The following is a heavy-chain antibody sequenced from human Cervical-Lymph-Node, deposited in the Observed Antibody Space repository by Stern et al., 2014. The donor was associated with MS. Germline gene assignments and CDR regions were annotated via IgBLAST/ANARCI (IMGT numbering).Heavy chain of an antibody. J-gene: IGHJ4*02. CDR2: ISPIFGTA. Sequence: QVQLLQPGAEVKKPGASVKVSCKASGGTFSSYAISWVRQAPGQGLEWMGGISPIFGTATYAQKFQGRVTITADESTSTAYMELSSLRSEDTAVYYCARDRGSGSQIDYGGQGTLVTVSS. D-gene: IGHD3-10*01. CDR3: ARDRGSGSQIDY. V-gene: IGHV1-69*01. CDR1: GGTFSSYA.